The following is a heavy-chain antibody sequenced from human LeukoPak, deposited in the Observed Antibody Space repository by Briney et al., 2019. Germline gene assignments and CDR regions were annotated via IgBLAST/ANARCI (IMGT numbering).Heavy chain of an antibody. CDR2: ISSSGSTI. J-gene: IGHJ4*02. D-gene: IGHD1-26*01. CDR3: APWGGSYLRTPDY. Sequence: PGGSLRLSCAASGFTFSSYEMNWVRQAPGKGLEWVSYISSSGSTIYYADSVKGRFTISRDNAKNSLYLQMNSLRAEDTAVYYCAPWGGSYLRTPDYWGQGTLVTVSS. V-gene: IGHV3-48*03. CDR1: GFTFSSYE.